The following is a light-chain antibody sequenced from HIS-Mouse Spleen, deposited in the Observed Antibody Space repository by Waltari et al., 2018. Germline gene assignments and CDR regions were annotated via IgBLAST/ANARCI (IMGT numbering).Light chain of an antibody. CDR3: SSYTSSSTYV. CDR1: SSDVGGYNY. Sequence: QSALTQPASVSGSPGQSITISCTGTSSDVGGYNYVSWYQQHPGKAPKLMIYDVSNLPSGVSIRFSGSKSGNTASLTISGLQAEDEADYYCSSYTSSSTYVFGTGTKVTVL. CDR2: DVS. V-gene: IGLV2-14*03. J-gene: IGLJ1*01.